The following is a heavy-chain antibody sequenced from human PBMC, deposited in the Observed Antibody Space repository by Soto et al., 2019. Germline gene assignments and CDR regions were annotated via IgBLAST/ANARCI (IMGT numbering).Heavy chain of an antibody. Sequence: GGSLRLSCEAPEFTFRNYWMSWVRQAPGEGLEWVAIMKEDGSETYYVDSVKGRFTISRDNAKNSLHLQMNSLRVEDTAVYYCATARPGAYFDYWGQGTLVTVSS. CDR3: ATARPGAYFDY. J-gene: IGHJ4*02. V-gene: IGHV3-7*01. CDR1: EFTFRNYW. CDR2: MKEDGSET.